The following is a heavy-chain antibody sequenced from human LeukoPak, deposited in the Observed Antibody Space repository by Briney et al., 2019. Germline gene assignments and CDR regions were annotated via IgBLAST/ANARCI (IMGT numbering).Heavy chain of an antibody. CDR2: ISGSGGST. J-gene: IGHJ4*02. V-gene: IGHV3-23*01. D-gene: IGHD2-15*01. Sequence: GGSLRLSCAASGFTFSSYAMSWVRQAPGKGLEWVSAISGSGGSTYYADSVKGRFTISRDNCKNTLYLQMNSLRAEDTAVYYCAKDLLSGGNCYSIFHYWGQGTLVTVSS. CDR1: GFTFSSYA. CDR3: AKDLLSGGNCYSIFHY.